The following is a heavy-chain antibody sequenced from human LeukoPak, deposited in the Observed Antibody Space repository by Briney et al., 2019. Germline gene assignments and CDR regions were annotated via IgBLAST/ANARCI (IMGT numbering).Heavy chain of an antibody. J-gene: IGHJ4*02. Sequence: GASVKLSCKASGYTFTGYYMHWVRQAPGQGLEWIGWINPSSGGTNYVQKFQGRVTVTRDTSISTAYMELSRLRSDDTAVYYCATSRTYYDSSGFFDYWGQGTLVTVSS. CDR3: ATSRTYYDSSGFFDY. V-gene: IGHV1-2*02. D-gene: IGHD3-22*01. CDR2: INPSSGGT. CDR1: GYTFTGYY.